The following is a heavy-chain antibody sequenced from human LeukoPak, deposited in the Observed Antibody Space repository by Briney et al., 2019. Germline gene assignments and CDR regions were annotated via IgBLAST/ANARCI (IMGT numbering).Heavy chain of an antibody. CDR3: ARDPYYYERSGYYLNWFDP. Sequence: GASVKVSCKASGGTFSSYAISWVRQAPGQGLEWMGGIIPIFGAANYAQKFQGRVTITADESTSTAYMEVRSLRSDDTAVYYCARDPYYYERSGYYLNWFDPWGQGTLVTVSS. D-gene: IGHD3-22*01. CDR1: GGTFSSYA. J-gene: IGHJ5*02. CDR2: IIPIFGAA. V-gene: IGHV1-69*13.